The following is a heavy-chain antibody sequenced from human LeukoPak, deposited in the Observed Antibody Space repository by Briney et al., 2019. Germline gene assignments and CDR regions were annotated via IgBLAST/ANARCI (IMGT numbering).Heavy chain of an antibody. CDR1: GGSISSGGYY. V-gene: IGHV4-31*03. D-gene: IGHD4-17*01. CDR2: IYYSGST. Sequence: PSETLSLTCTVSGGSISSGGYYWRWLRQHPGKGVEWIGYIYYSGSTYYNPSLKSRLTISVDTSKNQFSLKLSSVTAADTAVYYCASADYEDAFDIWGQGTMVTVSS. CDR3: ASADYEDAFDI. J-gene: IGHJ3*02.